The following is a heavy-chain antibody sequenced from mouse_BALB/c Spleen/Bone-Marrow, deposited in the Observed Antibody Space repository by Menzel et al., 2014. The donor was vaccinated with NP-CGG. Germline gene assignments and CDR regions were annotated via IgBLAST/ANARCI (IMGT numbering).Heavy chain of an antibody. CDR2: INNGGGST. V-gene: IGHV5-12-2*01. Sequence: EVKLVESGGGLVQPGGSLKLSCAASGFTFSSYTMSWVRQTPEKRLEWVAYINNGGGSTCYPDTVKGRFTISRDNAKNTLYLQMSSLKSEDTAMYYCARQIYFPYFDYWGQGTTLTVSS. CDR3: ARQIYFPYFDY. D-gene: IGHD2-1*01. J-gene: IGHJ2*01. CDR1: GFTFSSYT.